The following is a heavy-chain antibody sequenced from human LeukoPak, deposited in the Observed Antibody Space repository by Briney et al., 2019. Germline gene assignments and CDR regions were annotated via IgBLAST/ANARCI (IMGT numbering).Heavy chain of an antibody. CDR3: VKEHYFGSGSYPEH. D-gene: IGHD3-10*01. CDR2: ISYDGSNK. CDR1: GFTFSSYA. Sequence: GGSLRLSCAASGFTFSSYAMPWVRQAPGKGLEWVAVISYDGSNKYYADSVKGRFTISRDNSKNTLYLQMNSLRAEDTAVYYCVKEHYFGSGSYPEHWGQGTLVTVSS. J-gene: IGHJ1*01. V-gene: IGHV3-30*04.